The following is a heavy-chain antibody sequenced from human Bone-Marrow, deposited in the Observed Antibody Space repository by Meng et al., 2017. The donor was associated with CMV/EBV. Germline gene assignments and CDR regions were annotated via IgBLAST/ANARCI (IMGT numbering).Heavy chain of an antibody. J-gene: IGHJ6*02. V-gene: IGHV1-2*02. Sequence: ASVKVSCKASGYTFTGYYMHWVRQAPGQGLEWMGWINPNSGGTNYAQKFQGRVTMTRDTSISTAYMELSRLRSEDTAVYYCARDQIVVVPAAIRGGDYYYGMDVWGQGTTVTVSS. CDR3: ARDQIVVVPAAIRGGDYYYGMDV. CDR2: INPNSGGT. D-gene: IGHD2-2*02. CDR1: GYTFTGYY.